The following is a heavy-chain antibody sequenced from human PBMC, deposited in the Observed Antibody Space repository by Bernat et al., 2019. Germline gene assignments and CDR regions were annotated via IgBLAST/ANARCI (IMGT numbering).Heavy chain of an antibody. Sequence: EVQLVESGGGLVQPGGSLRLSCAASGFTFSSYWMHWVRQAPGKGLVWVSRINSDGSSTSYADYRKGRLTISRDNAKNTLYLQMNSLRAEDTAVYYCERAYAQTYYDFWSAWDGMDVWGQGTTVTVSS. V-gene: IGHV3-74*01. CDR3: ERAYAQTYYDFWSAWDGMDV. J-gene: IGHJ6*02. CDR1: GFTFSSYW. D-gene: IGHD3-3*01. CDR2: INSDGSST.